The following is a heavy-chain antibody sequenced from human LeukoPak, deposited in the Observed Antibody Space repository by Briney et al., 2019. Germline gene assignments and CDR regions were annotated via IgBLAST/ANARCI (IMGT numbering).Heavy chain of an antibody. CDR2: INPSGGST. D-gene: IGHD3-10*01. CDR1: EYTFTNYY. J-gene: IGHJ4*02. V-gene: IGHV1-46*01. Sequence: GASVKVSCKASEYTFTNYYIHWVRQAPGQGLEWMGIINPSGGSTSYAQNFQGRVTMTSDTSTNTVYMELSTLRSEDTAVYYCAGRYGSGSYYNGLPSPFDYWGQGTLVTVSS. CDR3: AGRYGSGSYYNGLPSPFDY.